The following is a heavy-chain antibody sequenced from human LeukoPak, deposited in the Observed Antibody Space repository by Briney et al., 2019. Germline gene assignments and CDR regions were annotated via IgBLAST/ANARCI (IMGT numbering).Heavy chain of an antibody. CDR1: GGSISSYY. Sequence: SETLSLTCTVSGGSISSYYWSWIRQPAGKGLEWVGRIYSSGSTNYNPSLKSRVTLSVDTSKNQFSLKLNSVTAADTAVYYCARDLNAGNFWDYWGQGTLVTVSS. CDR2: IYSSGST. D-gene: IGHD1-7*01. J-gene: IGHJ4*02. CDR3: ARDLNAGNFWDY. V-gene: IGHV4-4*07.